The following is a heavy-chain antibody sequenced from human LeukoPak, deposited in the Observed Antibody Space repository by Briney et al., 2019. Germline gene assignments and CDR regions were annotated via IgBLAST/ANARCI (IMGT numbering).Heavy chain of an antibody. Sequence: ASVKVSCKASGYTFTNYAMNWVRQAPGQGLEWMGWINTNTGNPTYAQGFTGRFVFSSDTSVSTAYLQISSLKAEDTAVYYCATSVTLYYYYYYMDVWGKGTTVTISS. J-gene: IGHJ6*03. CDR2: INTNTGNP. CDR1: GYTFTNYA. V-gene: IGHV7-4-1*02. D-gene: IGHD4-17*01. CDR3: ATSVTLYYYYYYMDV.